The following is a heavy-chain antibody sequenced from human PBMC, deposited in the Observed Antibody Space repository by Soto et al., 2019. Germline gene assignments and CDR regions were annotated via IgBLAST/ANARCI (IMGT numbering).Heavy chain of an antibody. Sequence: GSLRLSCAASGFTFSSYSMNWVRQAPGKGLEWVSSISSSSSYIYYADSVKGRFTISRDNAKNSLYLQMNSLRAEDTAVYYCAREGDSSGWYTGPYYYYGMDVWGKCTPVTVSS. CDR1: GFTFSSYS. CDR3: AREGDSSGWYTGPYYYYGMDV. J-gene: IGHJ6*04. V-gene: IGHV3-21*01. D-gene: IGHD6-19*01. CDR2: ISSSSSYI.